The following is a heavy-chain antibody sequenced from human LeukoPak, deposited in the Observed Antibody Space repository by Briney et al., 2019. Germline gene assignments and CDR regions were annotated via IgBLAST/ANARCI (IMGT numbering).Heavy chain of an antibody. D-gene: IGHD1-26*01. V-gene: IGHV3-21*01. CDR2: ISSSSSYI. Sequence: GGSLRLSCAASGFTFSSYAMSWVRQAPGKGLEWVSSISSSSSYIYYADSVKGRFTISRDNAKNSLYLQMNSLRAEDTAVYYCAGTDSGSYSRWFDPWGQGTLVTVSS. CDR3: AGTDSGSYSRWFDP. CDR1: GFTFSSYA. J-gene: IGHJ5*02.